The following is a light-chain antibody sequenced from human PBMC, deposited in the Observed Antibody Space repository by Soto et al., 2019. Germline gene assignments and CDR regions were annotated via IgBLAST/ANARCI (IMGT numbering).Light chain of an antibody. Sequence: EVMLTQSPGTLSLSPGERATLSCRASQSVSSNYLAWYQQKSGQAPRLLIYGASNRATGIPDRFTGSGSGTHFPRTLRRLEPEHFAVYYCQQYEPSPRPSGQGPKVEFQ. CDR3: QQYEPSPRP. CDR1: QSVSSNY. J-gene: IGKJ1*01. CDR2: GAS. V-gene: IGKV3-20*01.